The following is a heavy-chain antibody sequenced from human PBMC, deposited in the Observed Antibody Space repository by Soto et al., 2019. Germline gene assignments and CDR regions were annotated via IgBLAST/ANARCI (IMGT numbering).Heavy chain of an antibody. CDR1: GFTFSSYG. V-gene: IGHV3-30*18. Sequence: GGSLRLSCAASGFTFSSYGMHWVRQAPGKGLEWVAVISYDGSNKYYADSVKGRFTISRDNSKNTLYLQMNSLRAEDTAVYYCAKDKWELLWYWGQGTLVTVSS. D-gene: IGHD1-26*01. CDR2: ISYDGSNK. CDR3: AKDKWELLWY. J-gene: IGHJ4*02.